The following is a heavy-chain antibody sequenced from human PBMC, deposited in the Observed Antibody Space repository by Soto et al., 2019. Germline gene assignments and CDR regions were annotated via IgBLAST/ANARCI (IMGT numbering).Heavy chain of an antibody. D-gene: IGHD4-17*01. CDR1: GFTFSSYA. Sequence: EVQLLESGGGLVQPGGSLRLSCAASGFTFSSYAMSWVRQAPGEGLEWGSAISGSGGSTYYADSVKGRSTISRDNSKNTLYLQMNSMRAADTAVYYCAKSFNGDYPTWGQGTLFTVSS. J-gene: IGHJ4*02. CDR2: ISGSGGST. CDR3: AKSFNGDYPT. V-gene: IGHV3-23*01.